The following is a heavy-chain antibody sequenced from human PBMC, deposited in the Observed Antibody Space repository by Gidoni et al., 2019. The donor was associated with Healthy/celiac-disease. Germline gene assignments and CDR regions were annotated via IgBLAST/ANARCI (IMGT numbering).Heavy chain of an antibody. CDR1: GFTFSSYE. D-gene: IGHD3-10*01. Sequence: EVQLVESGGGLVQPGGSLRLSCAASGFTFSSYEMNWVRQAPGKGLEWVSYISSSGSTIYYADSVKGRFTISRDNAKNSLYLQMNSLGAEDTAVYYCARYMVRGVIGYWGQGTLVTVSS. V-gene: IGHV3-48*03. J-gene: IGHJ4*02. CDR2: ISSSGSTI. CDR3: ARYMVRGVIGY.